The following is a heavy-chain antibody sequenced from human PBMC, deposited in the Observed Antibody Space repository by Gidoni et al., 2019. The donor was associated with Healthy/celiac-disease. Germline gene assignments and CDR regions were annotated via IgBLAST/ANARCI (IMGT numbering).Heavy chain of an antibody. Sequence: QVQLQESGPGLVKPSETLSPTCTVSGGSISSYYWRWIRQPAGKGLEWIGRIYTSGSTNYNPSLKSRVTMSVDTSKNQFSLKLSSVTAADTAVYYCARGSRRVRGVIISLFDYWGQGTLVTVSS. CDR2: IYTSGST. V-gene: IGHV4-4*07. D-gene: IGHD3-10*01. CDR3: ARGSRRVRGVIISLFDY. J-gene: IGHJ4*02. CDR1: GGSISSYY.